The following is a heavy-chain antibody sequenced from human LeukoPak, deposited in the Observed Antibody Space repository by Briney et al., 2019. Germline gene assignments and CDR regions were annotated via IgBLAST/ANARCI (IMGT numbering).Heavy chain of an antibody. CDR1: GFTFSSYG. Sequence: GGSLRLSCAASGFTFSSYGMHWVRQAPGKGLEWVAFIRYDGSNKYYADSVKGRFTISRDNSKNTLYLQMNSLRAEDTAVYYCAREAQTYYYDSSGYYYLWGQGTLVTVSS. V-gene: IGHV3-30*02. CDR3: AREAQTYYYDSSGYYYL. CDR2: IRYDGSNK. D-gene: IGHD3-22*01. J-gene: IGHJ4*02.